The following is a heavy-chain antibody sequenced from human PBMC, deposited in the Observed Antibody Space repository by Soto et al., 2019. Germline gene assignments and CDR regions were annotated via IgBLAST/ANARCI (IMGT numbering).Heavy chain of an antibody. CDR1: GFTFSSYA. CDR2: ISSNGGST. J-gene: IGHJ3*02. V-gene: IGHV3-64D*08. CDR3: VKVMIVVVPDAFDI. D-gene: IGHD3-22*01. Sequence: GGSLRLSCSASGFTFSSYAMHWVRQAPGKGLEYVSAISSNGGSTYYADSVKGRFTISRDNSKNTLYLQMSSLRAEDTAVYYCVKVMIVVVPDAFDIWGQGTMVTVS.